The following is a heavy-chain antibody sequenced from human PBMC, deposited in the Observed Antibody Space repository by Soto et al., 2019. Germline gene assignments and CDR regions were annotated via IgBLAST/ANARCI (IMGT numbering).Heavy chain of an antibody. J-gene: IGHJ6*02. CDR2: ISGSGGST. Sequence: GGSLRLSCAASGFTFSSYAMSWVRQAPGKGLEWVSAISGSGGSTYYADSVKGRFTISRDNSKNTLYLQMNSLRAEDTAVYYCAKRGVATSYYYYGMDVWGQGTTVTVSS. CDR3: AKRGVATSYYYYGMDV. D-gene: IGHD5-12*01. CDR1: GFTFSSYA. V-gene: IGHV3-23*01.